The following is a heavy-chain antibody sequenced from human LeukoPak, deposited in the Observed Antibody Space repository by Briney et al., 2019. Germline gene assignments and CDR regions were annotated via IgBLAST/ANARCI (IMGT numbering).Heavy chain of an antibody. J-gene: IGHJ4*02. CDR1: GGSFSGYY. D-gene: IGHD5-18*01. V-gene: IGHV4-34*01. CDR3: ARGSRDTATNPFDY. Sequence: SETLSLTCAVYGGSFSGYYWSWIRQPPGKGLEWIGEINHSGSTNYNPSLKSRVTISVDTSKNQFSLKLSSVTAADTAVYYCARGSRDTATNPFDYWGQGTPVTVSS. CDR2: INHSGST.